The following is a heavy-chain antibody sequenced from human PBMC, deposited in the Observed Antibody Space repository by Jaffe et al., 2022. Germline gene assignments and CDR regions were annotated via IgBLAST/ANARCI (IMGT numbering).Heavy chain of an antibody. CDR2: ISWNSGSI. CDR3: AKAEGLRSAFDY. J-gene: IGHJ4*02. Sequence: EVQLVESGGGLVQPGRSLRLSCAASGFTFDDYAMHWVRQAPGKGLEWVSGISWNSGSIGYADSVKGRFTISRDNAKNSLYLQMNSLRAEDTALYYCAKAEGLRSAFDYWGQGTLVTVSS. CDR1: GFTFDDYA. D-gene: IGHD4-17*01. V-gene: IGHV3-9*01.